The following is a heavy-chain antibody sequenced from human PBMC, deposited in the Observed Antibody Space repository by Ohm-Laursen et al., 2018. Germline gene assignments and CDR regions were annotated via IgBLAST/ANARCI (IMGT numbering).Heavy chain of an antibody. Sequence: SLRLSCAASGFTVNSNYMSWVRQAPGKGLEWVSVIYSGGDTYYADSVKGRFTISRDNSKNTLYLQMNSLRAEDTAVYYCARNADYGDYYRWFDPWGQGTLVTVSS. CDR1: GFTVNSNY. CDR3: ARNADYGDYYRWFDP. J-gene: IGHJ5*02. CDR2: IYSGGDT. V-gene: IGHV3-66*01. D-gene: IGHD4-17*01.